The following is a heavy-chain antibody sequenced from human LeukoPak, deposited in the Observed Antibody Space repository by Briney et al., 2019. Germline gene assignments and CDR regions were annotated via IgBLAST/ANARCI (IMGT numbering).Heavy chain of an antibody. Sequence: GGSLRLSCAASGFTFSSYGIHWVRQAPGKGLEWVAVISYDGSNKYYADSVKGRFTISRDNSKNTLYLQMNSLRAEDTAVYYCAKDLQYCSGGSCYPYRHWYFDLWGRGTLVTVSS. CDR3: AKDLQYCSGGSCYPYRHWYFDL. J-gene: IGHJ2*01. CDR2: ISYDGSNK. CDR1: GFTFSSYG. D-gene: IGHD2-15*01. V-gene: IGHV3-30*18.